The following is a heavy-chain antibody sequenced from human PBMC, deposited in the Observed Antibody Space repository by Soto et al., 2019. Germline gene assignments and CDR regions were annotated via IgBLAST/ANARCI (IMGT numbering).Heavy chain of an antibody. J-gene: IGHJ4*02. V-gene: IGHV4-31*03. D-gene: IGHD3-22*01. Sequence: QVQLQESGPGLVKPSQTLSLTCTVSGGSISSGGYYWSWIRQHPGKGLEWIGYIYYSGSTYYNPSLKSRITISVDTSKNQFSLKLSSVTAADTAVYYCARVGDSSGYYYFDYWGQGTLVTVSS. CDR1: GGSISSGGYY. CDR3: ARVGDSSGYYYFDY. CDR2: IYYSGST.